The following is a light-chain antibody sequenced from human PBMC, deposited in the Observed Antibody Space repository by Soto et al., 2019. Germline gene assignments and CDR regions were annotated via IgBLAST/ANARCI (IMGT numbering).Light chain of an antibody. J-gene: IGKJ1*01. V-gene: IGKV1-39*01. Sequence: DSPMTQSPSSLSASVGDRVTITYRASQSSSSYLNWYQQKPGKAPMLLNYDASSLHSGVPSRFRGSGSGTDFNLTIRRLQTEDFATYYCPQSYSTPWAFGQGTKVEIK. CDR1: QSSSSY. CDR3: PQSYSTPWA. CDR2: DAS.